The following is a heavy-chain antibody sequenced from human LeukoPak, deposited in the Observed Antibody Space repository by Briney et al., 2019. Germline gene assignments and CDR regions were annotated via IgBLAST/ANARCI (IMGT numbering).Heavy chain of an antibody. CDR2: ISQDGSDT. Sequence: PGGSLRLSCAASGFTFNSFFLNWVRLTPGRGLEWLACISQDGSDTFYVDSVRGRFTISRDNTKNSLYLQMDSLRAEDTAVYFCVRDLGHSRHYFEYWGQGALVTDSS. D-gene: IGHD7-27*01. CDR1: GFTFNSFF. V-gene: IGHV3-7*01. CDR3: VRDLGHSRHYFEY. J-gene: IGHJ4*02.